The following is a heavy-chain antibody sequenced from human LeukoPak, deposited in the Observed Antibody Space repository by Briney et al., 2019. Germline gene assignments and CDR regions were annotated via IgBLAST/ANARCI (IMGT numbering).Heavy chain of an antibody. CDR3: ARDYREWFGGFVGSWFDP. Sequence: ASVKVSCKASGYTFTSYYMHWVRQAPGQGLEWMGIINPSGGSTSYAQKFQGRVTMTRDTSTSTVYMELSSLRSEDTAVYYCARDYREWFGGFVGSWFDPWGQGTLVTVSS. CDR1: GYTFTSYY. CDR2: INPSGGST. D-gene: IGHD3-10*01. V-gene: IGHV1-46*01. J-gene: IGHJ5*02.